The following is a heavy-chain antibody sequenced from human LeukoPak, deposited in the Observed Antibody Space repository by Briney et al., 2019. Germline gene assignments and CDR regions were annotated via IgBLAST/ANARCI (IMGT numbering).Heavy chain of an antibody. D-gene: IGHD2-15*01. J-gene: IGHJ6*03. CDR2: IIPIFGTA. V-gene: IGHV1-69*05. Sequence: VASVKVSCKASGGTFSSYAISWVRQAPGQGLEWMGRIIPIFGTANYAQKFQGRVTSTTDESTSTAYMELSSLRSEDTAVYYCARTPDYYYYYYMDVWGKGTTVTVSS. CDR1: GGTFSSYA. CDR3: ARTPDYYYYYYMDV.